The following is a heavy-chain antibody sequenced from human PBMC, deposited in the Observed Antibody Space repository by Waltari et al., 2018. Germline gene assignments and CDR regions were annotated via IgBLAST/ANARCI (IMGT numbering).Heavy chain of an antibody. CDR3: ARDAPSTVTTYLFDY. D-gene: IGHD4-4*01. V-gene: IGHV1-69*08. CDR2: SIPILGIA. Sequence: QVQLVQSGAEVKKPGSSVKVSCKASGGTFSSYTLSWVRQAPGQGLEWMGRSIPILGIANCAQKFQGRCTITAGKSTSTAVMELSSLRSEDTAVYYCARDAPSTVTTYLFDYWGQGTLVTVSS. CDR1: GGTFSSYT. J-gene: IGHJ4*02.